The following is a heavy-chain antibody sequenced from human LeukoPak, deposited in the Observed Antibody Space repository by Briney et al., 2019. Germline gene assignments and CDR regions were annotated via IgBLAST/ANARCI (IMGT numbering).Heavy chain of an antibody. CDR1: GGSISSGSYY. CDR2: IYTSGST. CDR3: ARFRISSSSSGDWFDP. Sequence: SETLSLTCTVSGGSISSGSYYWSWIRQPAGKGLEWIGRIYTSGSTNYNPSLKSRVTISVDTSKNQFSLKLSSVTAADTAVYYCARFRISSSSSGDWFDPWGQGTLVTVSS. J-gene: IGHJ5*02. D-gene: IGHD6-13*01. V-gene: IGHV4-61*02.